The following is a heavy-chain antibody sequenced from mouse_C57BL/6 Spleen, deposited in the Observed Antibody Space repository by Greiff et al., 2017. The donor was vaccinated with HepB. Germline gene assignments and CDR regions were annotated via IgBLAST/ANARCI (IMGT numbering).Heavy chain of an antibody. CDR1: GYAFSSSW. CDR2: IYPGDGDT. V-gene: IGHV1-82*01. CDR3: AREHYGSSPWFAY. D-gene: IGHD1-1*01. Sequence: QVQLQQSGPELVKPGASVKISCKASGYAFSSSWMNWVKQRPGKGLEWIGRIYPGDGDTNYNGKFKGKATLTADKSSSTAYMQLSSLTSEDSAVYFCAREHYGSSPWFAYWGQGTLFTVSA. J-gene: IGHJ3*01.